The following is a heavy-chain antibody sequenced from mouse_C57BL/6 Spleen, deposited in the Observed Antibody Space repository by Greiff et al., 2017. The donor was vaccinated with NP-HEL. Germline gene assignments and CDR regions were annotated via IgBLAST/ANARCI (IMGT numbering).Heavy chain of an antibody. V-gene: IGHV5-16*01. Sequence: EVKLVESEGGLVQPGSSLKLSCTASGFTFSDYYMAWVRQVPEKGLEWVANINYDGSSTYYLDSLKSRFIISRDNAKNILYLQMSSLKSEDTATYYCARDLGWTGYFDVWGTGTTVTVSS. CDR1: GFTFSDYY. CDR3: ARDLGWTGYFDV. D-gene: IGHD2-14*01. CDR2: INYDGSST. J-gene: IGHJ1*03.